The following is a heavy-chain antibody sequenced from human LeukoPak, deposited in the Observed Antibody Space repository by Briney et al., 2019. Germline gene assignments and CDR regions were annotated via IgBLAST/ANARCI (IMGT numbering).Heavy chain of an antibody. V-gene: IGHV3-11*04. CDR1: GFTFSDYY. J-gene: IGHJ4*02. CDR3: ARMTGDYVYYFDY. Sequence: GGSLRLSCAASGFTFSDYYMSWIRQAPGKGLEWVSYISSSDSTIFYADSVKGRFTISRDNAKNSLYLQMNSLRAEDTAVYHCARMTGDYVYYFDYWGQGTLVTVSS. D-gene: IGHD4-17*01. CDR2: ISSSDSTI.